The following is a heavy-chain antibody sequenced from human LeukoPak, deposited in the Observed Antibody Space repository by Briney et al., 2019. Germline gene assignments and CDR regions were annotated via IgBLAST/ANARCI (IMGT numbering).Heavy chain of an antibody. CDR3: ARREEDGYNNLMDY. CDR2: ISSSGSTI. J-gene: IGHJ4*02. CDR1: GFTFSSYE. D-gene: IGHD5-24*01. V-gene: IGHV3-48*03. Sequence: GGSLRLSCAASGFTFSSYEMNWVRQAPGKGLEWVSYISSSGSTIYYADSVKGRFTISRDNAKNSLYLQMNSLRAEDTAVYYCARREEDGYNNLMDYWGQGTLVTVSS.